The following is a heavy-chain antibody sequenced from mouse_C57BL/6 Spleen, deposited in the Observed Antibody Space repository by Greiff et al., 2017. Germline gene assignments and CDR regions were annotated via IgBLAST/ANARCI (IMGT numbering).Heavy chain of an antibody. D-gene: IGHD2-14*01. CDR2: IRNKANGYTT. CDR3: ARLYVRYFDY. V-gene: IGHV7-3*01. Sequence: EVKLMESGGGLVQPGGSLSLSCAASGFTFTDYYMSWVRQPPGKALEWLGFIRNKANGYTTEYSASVKGRFTISRDNSQSILYLQMNALRAEDSATDYCARLYVRYFDYWGQGTTLTVSS. CDR1: GFTFTDYY. J-gene: IGHJ2*01.